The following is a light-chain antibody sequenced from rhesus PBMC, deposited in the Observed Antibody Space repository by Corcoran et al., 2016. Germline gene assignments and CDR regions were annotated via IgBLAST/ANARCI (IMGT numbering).Light chain of an antibody. Sequence: DIQMTQSPSSLSASVGDTVTITCRASQSISIWLAWYQQKPGKAPKLLSYKASSLKSGVPSRFSGSGAGTDFTLTISRLQPEDFATYYCLQYSSSPWTFGQGTKVEIK. J-gene: IGKJ1*01. CDR3: LQYSSSPWT. CDR1: QSISIW. V-gene: IGKV1-22*01. CDR2: KAS.